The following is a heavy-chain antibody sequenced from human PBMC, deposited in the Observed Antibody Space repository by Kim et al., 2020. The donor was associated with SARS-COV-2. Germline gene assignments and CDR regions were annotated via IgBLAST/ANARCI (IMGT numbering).Heavy chain of an antibody. CDR1: GFTVSSNY. J-gene: IGHJ3*02. CDR2: IYSGGST. CDR3: ARGSMVRGSDAFDI. Sequence: GGSLRLSCAASGFTVSSNYMSWVRQAPGKGLEWVSVIYSGGSTYYADSVKGRFTISRDNSKNTLYLQMNSLRAEDTAVYYCARGSMVRGSDAFDIWGQGTMVTVSS. V-gene: IGHV3-66*01. D-gene: IGHD3-10*01.